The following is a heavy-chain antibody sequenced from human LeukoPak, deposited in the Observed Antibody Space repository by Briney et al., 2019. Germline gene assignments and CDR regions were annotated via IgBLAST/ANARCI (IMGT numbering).Heavy chain of an antibody. V-gene: IGHV4-34*01. Sequence: TSETLSLTCTVSGGSFSGYYWSWIRQPPGKGLEWIGEINHSGSTDYNPSLKSRVTISVDTSKNQFSLKLSSVTAADTAVYYCASSYGSGSYSLYVYWGQGTLVTVSS. D-gene: IGHD3-10*01. J-gene: IGHJ4*02. CDR2: INHSGST. CDR3: ASSYGSGSYSLYVY. CDR1: GGSFSGYY.